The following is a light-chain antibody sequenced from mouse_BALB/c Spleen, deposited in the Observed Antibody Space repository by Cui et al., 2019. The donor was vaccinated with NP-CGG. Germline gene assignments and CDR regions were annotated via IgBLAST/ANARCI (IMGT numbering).Light chain of an antibody. CDR2: GTN. V-gene: IGLV1*01. Sequence: QAVVTQESALTTSPGETVTLTCRPSTTAATTSNYANWVQEKPDHLFTGLIVGTNNRAPGVPARFSGSLIGDKAALTITGAQTEDEAIYFCALWYSNHWVFGGGTKLTVL. CDR1: TTAATTSNY. J-gene: IGLJ1*01. CDR3: ALWYSNHWV.